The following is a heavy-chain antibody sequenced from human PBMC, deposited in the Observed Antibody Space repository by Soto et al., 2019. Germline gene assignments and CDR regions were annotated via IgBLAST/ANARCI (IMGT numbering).Heavy chain of an antibody. V-gene: IGHV5-51*01. CDR2: IQPGDSDT. J-gene: IGHJ3*02. CDR1: GYSFTSFW. Sequence: PGESLKISCKCSGYSFTSFWIGWVRQMPGKGLEWMGIIQPGDSDTRYRPSFQGQVTMSADKSLSTAYLQWSSLKASDTAMYYCARVGDQTTLGASDIWGQGTMVTVSS. CDR3: ARVGDQTTLGASDI. D-gene: IGHD4-17*01.